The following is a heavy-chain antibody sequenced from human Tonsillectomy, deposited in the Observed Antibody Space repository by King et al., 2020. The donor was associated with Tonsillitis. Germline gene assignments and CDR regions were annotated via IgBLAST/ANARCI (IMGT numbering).Heavy chain of an antibody. CDR1: GFTFSNAW. CDR2: IKSKTDGGTT. V-gene: IGHV3-15*01. Sequence: VQLVESGGGLVKPGGSLRLSCAASGFTFSNAWMSWVRQAPRKGLEWVGRIKSKTDGGTTDYAAPVKGRFTISRDDSKNTLYLQMNSLKTEDTAVYYCTTGPYYYGSEIWGQGTLVTVSS. J-gene: IGHJ4*02. D-gene: IGHD3-10*01. CDR3: TTGPYYYGSEI.